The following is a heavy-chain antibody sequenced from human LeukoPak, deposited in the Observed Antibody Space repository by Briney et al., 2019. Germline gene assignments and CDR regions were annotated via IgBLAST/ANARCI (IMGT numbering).Heavy chain of an antibody. CDR1: GFMFSPYA. D-gene: IGHD2-8*01. Sequence: PGTSLRLSCAASGFMFSPYAMHWVRQAPGKGLEWVALISYDGRNKYYADSVKGRFTISRDNSKTTVYLQMNSLRAEDTAVYYCAKDLRSCEDGVCFLDGMDVWGQGTTVTVSS. CDR3: AKDLRSCEDGVCFLDGMDV. CDR2: ISYDGRNK. V-gene: IGHV3-30*18. J-gene: IGHJ6*02.